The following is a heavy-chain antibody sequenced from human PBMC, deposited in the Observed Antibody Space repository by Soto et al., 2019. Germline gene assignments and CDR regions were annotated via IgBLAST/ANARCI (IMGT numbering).Heavy chain of an antibody. D-gene: IGHD5-12*01. CDR1: GFTFSSYW. CDR3: ARDRTGYEYYFDY. Sequence: HPGGSLRLSCAASGFTFSSYWMSWVRQAPGKGLEWVANIKQDGSEKYYVDSVKGRFTISRDNAKNSLYLQMNSLRAEDTAVYYCARDRTGYEYYFDYWGQGTLVTVSS. V-gene: IGHV3-7*03. J-gene: IGHJ4*02. CDR2: IKQDGSEK.